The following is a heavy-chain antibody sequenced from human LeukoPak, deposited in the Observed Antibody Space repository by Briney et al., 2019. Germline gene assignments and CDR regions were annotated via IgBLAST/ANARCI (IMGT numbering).Heavy chain of an antibody. D-gene: IGHD3-22*01. V-gene: IGHV3-23*01. CDR1: GFTFSSYA. CDR3: AKDKEQHYYDSSGYYS. J-gene: IGHJ4*02. CDR2: ISGSGGST. Sequence: GASLRLSCAASGFTFSSYAMSWVRQAPGKGLEWVSAISGSGGSTYYADSVKGRFTISRDNSKNTLHLQMNSLRAEDTTVYYCAKDKEQHYYDSSGYYSWGQGTLVTVSS.